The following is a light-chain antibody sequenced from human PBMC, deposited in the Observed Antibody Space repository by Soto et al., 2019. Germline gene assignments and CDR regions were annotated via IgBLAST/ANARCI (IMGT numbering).Light chain of an antibody. Sequence: DINMTQYPSTLSASVGDRVPITCRASQTINSWLAWYQQKPRKAPKLLIYKASYLQSWVPSTFSGSGSGTEFTLTISSLQPDDFATYYCQQYKSYSSWTFGQGFKVDIK. J-gene: IGKJ1*01. CDR2: KAS. CDR1: QTINSW. CDR3: QQYKSYSSWT. V-gene: IGKV1-5*03.